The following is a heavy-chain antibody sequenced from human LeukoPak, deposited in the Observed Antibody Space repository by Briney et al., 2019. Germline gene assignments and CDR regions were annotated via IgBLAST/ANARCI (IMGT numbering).Heavy chain of an antibody. CDR3: AREGSSWSSYYFDY. D-gene: IGHD6-13*01. V-gene: IGHV1-69*13. J-gene: IGHJ4*02. CDR1: GGTFSSYA. CDR2: IIPIFGTA. Sequence: ASVKVSCKASGGTFSSYAISWVRQAPGQGLEWMGGIIPIFGTANYAQKFQGRVTITADESTSTAYMELSSLRSEDTAVYYCAREGSSWSSYYFDYWGQGTLVTVSS.